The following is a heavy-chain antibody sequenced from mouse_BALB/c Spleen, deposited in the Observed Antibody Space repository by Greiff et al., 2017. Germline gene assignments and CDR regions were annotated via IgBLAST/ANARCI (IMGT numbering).Heavy chain of an antibody. CDR1: GFTFSSFG. CDR2: ISSGSSTI. J-gene: IGHJ4*01. V-gene: IGHV5-17*02. CDR3: ARGDGNYDYYAMDY. D-gene: IGHD2-1*01. Sequence: VQLKESGGGLVQPGGSRKLSCAASGFTFSSFGMHWVRQAPEKGLEWVAYISSGSSTIYYADTVKGRFTISRDNPKNTLFLQMTSLRSEDTAMYYCARGDGNYDYYAMDYWGQGTSVTVSS.